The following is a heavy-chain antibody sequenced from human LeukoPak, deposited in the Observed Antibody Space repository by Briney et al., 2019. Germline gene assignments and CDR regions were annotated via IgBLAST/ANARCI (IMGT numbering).Heavy chain of an antibody. V-gene: IGHV3-7*04. Sequence: GGSLRLSCTASGFTFSSYWMNWVRQAPGKXLEWVANIKQDGSEKYYVDSVKGRFTISRDNAKKSLYLQMNSLRAEDTAVYYCARETEMANLDYWGQGTLVTVSS. J-gene: IGHJ4*02. CDR3: ARETEMANLDY. CDR2: IKQDGSEK. CDR1: GFTFSSYW. D-gene: IGHD5-24*01.